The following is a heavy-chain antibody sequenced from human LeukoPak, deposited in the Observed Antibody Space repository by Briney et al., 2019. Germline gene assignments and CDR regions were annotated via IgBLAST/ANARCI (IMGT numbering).Heavy chain of an antibody. CDR3: AIGELVRSGSYYGYYFDY. Sequence: ASVKVSCKASGGTFSSYAISWVRQAPGQGLEWMGGIIPIFGTANYAQKFQGRVTITADESTSTAYMELSSLRSEDTAVYYCAIGELVRSGSYYGYYFDYWGQGTLVTVSS. CDR1: GGTFSSYA. V-gene: IGHV1-69*13. CDR2: IIPIFGTA. J-gene: IGHJ4*02. D-gene: IGHD3-10*01.